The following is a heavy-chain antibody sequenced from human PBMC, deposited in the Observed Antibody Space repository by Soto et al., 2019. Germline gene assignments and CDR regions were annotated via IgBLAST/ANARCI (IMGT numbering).Heavy chain of an antibody. Sequence: PETLSLTCLVSGGSLSSYYWSWIRQPPGKGLEWIGYISYSGNVNYSPSLKSRVTISVDTSKNQFSLNLTSVTAADTAVFYCARGSSGYGPTLFWFWGQGTLV. J-gene: IGHJ4*01. CDR1: GGSLSSYY. CDR2: ISYSGNV. CDR3: ARGSSGYGPTLFWF. D-gene: IGHD3-22*01. V-gene: IGHV4-59*01.